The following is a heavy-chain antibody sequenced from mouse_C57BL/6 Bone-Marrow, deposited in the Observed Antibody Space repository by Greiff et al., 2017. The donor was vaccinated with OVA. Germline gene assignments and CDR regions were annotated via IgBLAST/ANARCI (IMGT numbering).Heavy chain of an antibody. CDR3: ARGITTVDAIDY. CDR1: GFTFSDYG. V-gene: IGHV5-17*01. Sequence: EVQLVESGGGLVKPGGSLKLSCAASGFTFSDYGMHWVRQAPEKGLEWIAYISSGSSTIYYAETVKGRFTISRDNAKNTLFLQMTSLRSEDTAMYYCARGITTVDAIDYWGQGTSVTVSS. D-gene: IGHD1-1*01. J-gene: IGHJ4*01. CDR2: ISSGSSTI.